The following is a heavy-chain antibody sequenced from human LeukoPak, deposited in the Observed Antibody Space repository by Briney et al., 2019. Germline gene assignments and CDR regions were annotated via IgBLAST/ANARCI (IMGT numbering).Heavy chain of an antibody. CDR1: LGTLSIYA. CDR3: ARGFRSRRGYSYGSHYYFGMDV. CDR2: IIPIFGTA. J-gene: IGHJ6*04. D-gene: IGHD5-18*01. Sequence: AVTVSCMASLGTLSIYAISWVRPAPGQGLGWMGGIIPIFGTANYAQKFQGRVTITPDKSTSTAYMELSSLRSEETAVYDCARGFRSRRGYSYGSHYYFGMDVWGKGTTVTVSS. V-gene: IGHV1-69*06.